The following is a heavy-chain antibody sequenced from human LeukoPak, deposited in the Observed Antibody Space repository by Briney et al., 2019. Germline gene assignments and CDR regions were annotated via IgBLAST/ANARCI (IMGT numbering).Heavy chain of an antibody. D-gene: IGHD5-24*01. V-gene: IGHV1-46*01. CDR3: ARPRDGYIFDY. CDR2: INPSGGST. CDR1: GYTFTSYY. J-gene: IGHJ4*02. Sequence: RGASVKVSCKASGYTFTSYYMHWVRQAPGQGLEWMGIINPSGGSTSYAQKFQGRVTITADKSTSTAYMELSSLRSEDTAVYYCARPRDGYIFDYWGQGTPVTVSS.